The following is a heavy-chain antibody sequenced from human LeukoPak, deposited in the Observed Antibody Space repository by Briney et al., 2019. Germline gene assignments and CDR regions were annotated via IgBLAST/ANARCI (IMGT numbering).Heavy chain of an antibody. Sequence: GSLRLSCAASRFTFSSYGMHWVRQSPGKGLEWVAVISYDGSDKYYADSVKGRFTISRDNSKNTLYLQMNSLRTEDTAVYYCAKDYDTAAAGYYFDSWGQGTLVTVSS. V-gene: IGHV3-30*18. CDR2: ISYDGSDK. D-gene: IGHD6-13*01. CDR1: RFTFSSYG. J-gene: IGHJ4*02. CDR3: AKDYDTAAAGYYFDS.